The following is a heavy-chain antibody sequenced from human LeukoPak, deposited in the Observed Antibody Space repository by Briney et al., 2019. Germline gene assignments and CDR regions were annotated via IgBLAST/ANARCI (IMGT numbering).Heavy chain of an antibody. V-gene: IGHV3-66*04. J-gene: IGHJ4*02. D-gene: IGHD3-22*01. CDR2: IYRGGST. CDR1: GFTVGSNY. Sequence: GGSLRLSCAASGFTVGSNYMSWVRQAPGKGLEWVSIIYRGGSTNYPDSVKGRFTISRDTSKNTLYLQMNSLRAEDTAVYYCARLSANSSAYFFDYWGQGTLVTVSS. CDR3: ARLSANSSAYFFDY.